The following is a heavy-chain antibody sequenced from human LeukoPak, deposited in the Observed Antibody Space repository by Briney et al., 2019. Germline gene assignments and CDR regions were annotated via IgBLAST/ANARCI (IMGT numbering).Heavy chain of an antibody. V-gene: IGHV4-30-2*01. CDR2: IYHSGST. Sequence: LSETLSLTCAVSGGSISSGGYSWSWIRQPPGKGLEWIGYIYHSGSTYYNPSLKSRVTISVDRSKNQFSLKLSSVTAADTAVYYCARAGNGYDAFDIWGQGTMVTVSS. J-gene: IGHJ3*02. CDR3: ARAGNGYDAFDI. D-gene: IGHD1-1*01. CDR1: GGSISSGGYS.